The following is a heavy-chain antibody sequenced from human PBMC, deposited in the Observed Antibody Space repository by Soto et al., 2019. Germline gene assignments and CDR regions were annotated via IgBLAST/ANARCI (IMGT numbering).Heavy chain of an antibody. D-gene: IGHD2-21*01. Sequence: TPSDTWAVSGATISTGYYYCCWIRQPPGKGLEWIGNIYYSGKTYYNPSLKSRIIISIDTSKHQFYLKVGSVTAADTDVYYCASYSLDGMDVWGQGTPVT. V-gene: IGHV4-30-4*01. CDR2: IYYSGKT. CDR3: ASYSLDGMDV. J-gene: IGHJ6*02. CDR1: GATISTGYYY.